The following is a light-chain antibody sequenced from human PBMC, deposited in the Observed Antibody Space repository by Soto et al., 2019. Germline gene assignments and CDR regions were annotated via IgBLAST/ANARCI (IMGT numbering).Light chain of an antibody. CDR1: ISNY. V-gene: IGKV4-1*01. Sequence: ISNYLNWYQQKPGQPPKLLIYWASTRESGVPDRFSGSGSGTDFTLTISSLQAEDVAVYYCQQYYSTPRTFGQGTKVDIK. CDR3: QQYYSTPRT. CDR2: WAS. J-gene: IGKJ1*01.